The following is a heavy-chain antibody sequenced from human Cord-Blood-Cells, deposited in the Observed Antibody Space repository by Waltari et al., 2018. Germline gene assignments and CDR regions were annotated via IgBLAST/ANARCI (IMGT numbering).Heavy chain of an antibody. CDR3: ARDFAFDYYFDY. J-gene: IGHJ4*02. V-gene: IGHV3-30-3*01. D-gene: IGHD3-3*01. Sequence: QVQLVESGGGVVQPGRSLRLSCSASGFPFRSHAQHWVRQAPGKGLEWVAVISYDGSNKYYADSVKGRFTISRDNSKNTLYLQMNSLRAEDTAVYYCARDFAFDYYFDYWGQGTLVTVSS. CDR1: GFPFRSHA. CDR2: ISYDGSNK.